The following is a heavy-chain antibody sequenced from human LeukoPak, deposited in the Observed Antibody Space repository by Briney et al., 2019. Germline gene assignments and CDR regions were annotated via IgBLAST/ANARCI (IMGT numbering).Heavy chain of an antibody. J-gene: IGHJ4*02. CDR3: ARDHSSSWFYLDY. CDR1: GYTFSSSG. V-gene: IGHV1-18*01. CDR2: ISVYNGAT. D-gene: IGHD6-13*01. Sequence: ASVKVSCKASGYTFSSSGISWVRLAPGQGLEWMGWISVYNGATKYAQKFQGRVTMNTDTSTNTAFMELGSLMSDDTALYYCARDHSSSWFYLDYWGQGTLVTVSS.